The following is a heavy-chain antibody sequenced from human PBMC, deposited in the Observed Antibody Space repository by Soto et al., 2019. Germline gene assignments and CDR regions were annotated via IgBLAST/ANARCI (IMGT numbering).Heavy chain of an antibody. V-gene: IGHV3-33*01. CDR3: ARGRLAMDV. J-gene: IGHJ6*02. CDR1: GFTFSSYG. Sequence: QVQLVESGGGVVQPGRSLRLSCAASGFTFSSYGMHWVRQAPGKGLEWVAVIWYDGSNKYYADSVKGRFTISRDNSKNTLYLQMTSLRAEDTAVYYCARGRLAMDVWGQGTTVTVSS. CDR2: IWYDGSNK. D-gene: IGHD3-3*01.